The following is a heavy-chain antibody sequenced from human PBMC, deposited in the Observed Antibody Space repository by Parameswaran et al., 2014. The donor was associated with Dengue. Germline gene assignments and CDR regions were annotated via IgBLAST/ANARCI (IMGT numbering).Heavy chain of an antibody. J-gene: IGHJ4*02. Sequence: WIRQPPGKGLEWIGSIYHSGSTYYNPSLKSRVTISVDTSKNQFSLKLSSVTAADTAVYYCARGYYDSSGLSFDYWGQGTLVTVSS. CDR3: ARGYYDSSGLSFDY. CDR2: IYHSGST. D-gene: IGHD3-22*01. V-gene: IGHV4-38-2*02.